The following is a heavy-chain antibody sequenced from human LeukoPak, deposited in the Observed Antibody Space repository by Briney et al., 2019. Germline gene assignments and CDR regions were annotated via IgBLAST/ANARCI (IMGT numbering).Heavy chain of an antibody. D-gene: IGHD2/OR15-2a*01. CDR3: AKDKVVGIVTSGFFDC. CDR1: GFTFSNYG. Sequence: GGSLRLPCAASGFTFSNYGMHWVRQAPGKGLEWVAFMRYDGSNKYYADSVKGRFSISRDNSKNTLYLQMNSLRAEDTAVYFCAKDKVVGIVTSGFFDCWGQGTLVTVSS. V-gene: IGHV3-30*02. J-gene: IGHJ4*02. CDR2: MRYDGSNK.